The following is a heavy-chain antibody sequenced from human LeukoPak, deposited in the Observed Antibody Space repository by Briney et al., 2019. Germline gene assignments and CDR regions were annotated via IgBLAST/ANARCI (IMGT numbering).Heavy chain of an antibody. J-gene: IGHJ2*01. CDR1: GFTFSSYA. CDR3: VRGILMVYVTYWYFDL. Sequence: GGSLRLSCAASGFTFSSYAMSWVRQAPGKGREWVSAISGSGGSTYYAGSVKGRFTISRDNSKDTLYLQMNSLRAEDTAVYYCVRGILMVYVTYWYFDLWGRGTLVTVSS. CDR2: ISGSGGST. V-gene: IGHV3-23*01. D-gene: IGHD2-8*01.